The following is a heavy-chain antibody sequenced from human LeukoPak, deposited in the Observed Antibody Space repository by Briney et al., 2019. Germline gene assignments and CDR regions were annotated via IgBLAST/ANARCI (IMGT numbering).Heavy chain of an antibody. Sequence: GGSLRLSCVASGFNFRDYYMGWIRQAPGKGLEWVSYSSSSGSTIYYAASVKGRFTISRDNAKNSLYLQMNSLRHEDTAVYYCAKHYFASGSNLCMDVWGKGTTVTISS. CDR3: AKHYFASGSNLCMDV. J-gene: IGHJ6*03. V-gene: IGHV3-11*01. D-gene: IGHD3-10*01. CDR2: SSSSGSTI. CDR1: GFNFRDYY.